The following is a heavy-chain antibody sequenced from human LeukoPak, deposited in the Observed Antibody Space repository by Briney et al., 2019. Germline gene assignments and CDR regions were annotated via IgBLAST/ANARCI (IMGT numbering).Heavy chain of an antibody. CDR3: ARQYSYGFFDYYYYYMDV. D-gene: IGHD5-18*01. V-gene: IGHV1-18*01. J-gene: IGHJ6*03. CDR1: GYTFTSYG. Sequence: ASVKVSCKASGYTFTSYGISWVRQAPGQGLEWMGWISAYNGNTNYAQKLQGRVTMTTDTSTSTAYMELRSLRSDDTAVYYCARQYSYGFFDYYYYYMDVWGKGTTVTISS. CDR2: ISAYNGNT.